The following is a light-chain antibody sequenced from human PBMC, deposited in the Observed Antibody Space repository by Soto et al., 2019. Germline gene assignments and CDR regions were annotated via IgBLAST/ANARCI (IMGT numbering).Light chain of an antibody. J-gene: IGLJ1*01. CDR1: NIGSKS. CDR2: SDR. V-gene: IGLV3-21*02. CDR3: QVWDRSSDHYV. Sequence: SYELTQPPSVSVAPGQTARITCGGNNIGSKSVNWYQHKPGQAPVLVVYSDRDRASGIPARFSGSNSGNSATLTISRVEGGDEADYHCQVWDRSSDHYVFGTGTKVTV.